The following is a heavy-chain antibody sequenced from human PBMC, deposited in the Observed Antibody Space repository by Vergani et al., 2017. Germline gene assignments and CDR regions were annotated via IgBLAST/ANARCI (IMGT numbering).Heavy chain of an antibody. CDR2: IYYSGST. CDR1: GGSFSGYY. Sequence: QVQLQQWGAGLLKPSETLSLTCAVYGGSFSGYYWSWIRQPPGKGLEWIGYIYYSGSTNYNPSLKSRVTILVDTSKNQFSLKLSSVTAADTAVYYCARGTYYDILTGYGFFDYWGQGTLVTVSS. J-gene: IGHJ4*02. D-gene: IGHD3-9*01. V-gene: IGHV4-34*11. CDR3: ARGTYYDILTGYGFFDY.